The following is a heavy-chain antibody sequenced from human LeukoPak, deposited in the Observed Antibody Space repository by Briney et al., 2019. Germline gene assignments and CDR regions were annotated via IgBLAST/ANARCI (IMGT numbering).Heavy chain of an antibody. D-gene: IGHD3-10*01. CDR2: INHSGST. CDR3: ARRWKVRGVISSRSFDP. Sequence: SEALSLTCAVYGGSFSGYYWSWIRQPPGKGLEWIGEINHSGSTNYNSSLKSRVTISVDTSKNQFSLKLSSVTAADTAVYYCARRWKVRGVISSRSFDPWGQGTLVTVSS. J-gene: IGHJ5*02. CDR1: GGSFSGYY. V-gene: IGHV4-34*01.